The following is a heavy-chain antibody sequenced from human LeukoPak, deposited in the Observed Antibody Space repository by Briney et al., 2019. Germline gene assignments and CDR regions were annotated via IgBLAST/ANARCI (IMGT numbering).Heavy chain of an antibody. D-gene: IGHD3-10*01. V-gene: IGHV3-7*01. CDR2: IKQDGSEK. CDR3: ARLWAHDY. CDR1: GFTFSSYW. J-gene: IGHJ4*02. Sequence: GGSLRLSCTASGFTFSSYWMNWVRQAPGKGLEWVANIKQDGSEKYYAGPVKGRFTISRDNAKNSLYLQMNNLRAEDTAVYYCARLWAHDYWGQGALVTVSS.